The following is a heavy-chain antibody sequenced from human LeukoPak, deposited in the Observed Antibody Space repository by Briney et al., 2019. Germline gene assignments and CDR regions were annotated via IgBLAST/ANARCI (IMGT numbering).Heavy chain of an antibody. CDR1: GYTLTELS. Sequence: GASVKVSCKVSGYTLTELSMHWVRQAPGKGLEWMGGFDPEDGETIYAQKFQGRVTMTEDTSTDTAYMELSSLRPEDTAVYYCATRYCSSTSCYDWFDPWGQGTLVTVSS. V-gene: IGHV1-24*01. CDR3: ATRYCSSTSCYDWFDP. D-gene: IGHD2-2*01. CDR2: FDPEDGET. J-gene: IGHJ5*02.